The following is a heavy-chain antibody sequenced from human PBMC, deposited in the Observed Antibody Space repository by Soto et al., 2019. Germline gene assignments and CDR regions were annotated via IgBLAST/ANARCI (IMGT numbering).Heavy chain of an antibody. CDR1: GFTFTSSA. Sequence: ASVKVSCKASGFTFTSSAVQWVRQARGQRLEWIGWIVVGSGNTNYAQKFQERVTITRDMSTSTAYMELSSLRSEDTAGYYCAADRPSDSRYCSGGSCYLTGYYYYGMDVWGQGTTVTVSS. CDR2: IVVGSGNT. J-gene: IGHJ6*02. CDR3: AADRPSDSRYCSGGSCYLTGYYYYGMDV. D-gene: IGHD2-15*01. V-gene: IGHV1-58*01.